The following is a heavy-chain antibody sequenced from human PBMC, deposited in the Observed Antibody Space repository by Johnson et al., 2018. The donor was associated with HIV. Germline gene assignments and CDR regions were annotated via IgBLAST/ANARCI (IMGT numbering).Heavy chain of an antibody. J-gene: IGHJ3*02. D-gene: IGHD1-26*01. V-gene: IGHV3-20*04. CDR1: GFTFDDYG. CDR2: FSWNGGST. Sequence: VQLVESGGGVVRPGGSLRLSCAASGFTFDDYGMSWVRPAPGKGLEWVSGFSWNGGSTDFADSVNGRFTVSSDNAKNSLYLQMNRLRAEDTALYYCARGWVGATLRAFDIWGQGTMVTVSS. CDR3: ARGWVGATLRAFDI.